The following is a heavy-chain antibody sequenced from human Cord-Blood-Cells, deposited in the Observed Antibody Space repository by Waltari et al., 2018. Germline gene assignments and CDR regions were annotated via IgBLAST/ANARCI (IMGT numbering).Heavy chain of an antibody. V-gene: IGHV5-51*01. Sequence: EVQLVQSGAEVKEPAESLKLSCKGAGYSFPSYWIGWVRQIPGKGLEWMGIMYPGDSDTRYSPSFQGQVTISADKSISTAYLQWSSLKASDTAMYYCARHDHQSSGWYGGYWGQGTLVTVSS. CDR1: GYSFPSYW. CDR3: ARHDHQSSGWYGGY. CDR2: MYPGDSDT. J-gene: IGHJ4*02. D-gene: IGHD6-19*01.